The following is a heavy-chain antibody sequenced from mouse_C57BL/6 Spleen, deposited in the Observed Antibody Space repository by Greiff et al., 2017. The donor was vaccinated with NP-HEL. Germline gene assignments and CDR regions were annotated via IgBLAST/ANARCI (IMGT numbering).Heavy chain of an antibody. V-gene: IGHV1-64*01. Sequence: VQLQQPGAELVKPGASVKLSCKASGYTFTSYWMHWVKQRPGQGLEWIGMIHPNSGSTNYNEKFKSKATLTVDKSSSTAYMQLSSLTSEDSAVYYCARDRDGYYWFAYWGQGTLVTVSA. D-gene: IGHD2-3*01. CDR3: ARDRDGYYWFAY. CDR1: GYTFTSYW. CDR2: IHPNSGST. J-gene: IGHJ3*01.